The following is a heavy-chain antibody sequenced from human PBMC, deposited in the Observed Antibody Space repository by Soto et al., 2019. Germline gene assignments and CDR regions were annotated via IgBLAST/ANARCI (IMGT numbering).Heavy chain of an antibody. Sequence: GASVKVSCKASGYTFTSYYMHWVRQAPGQGLEWMGIINPSGGSTSYAQKFQGRVTMTRDTSTSTVYMELSSLRSGDTAVYYCARVLEPLDGPGAFDIWGQGTMVTVSS. V-gene: IGHV1-46*01. CDR2: INPSGGST. J-gene: IGHJ3*02. CDR1: GYTFTSYY. CDR3: ARVLEPLDGPGAFDI.